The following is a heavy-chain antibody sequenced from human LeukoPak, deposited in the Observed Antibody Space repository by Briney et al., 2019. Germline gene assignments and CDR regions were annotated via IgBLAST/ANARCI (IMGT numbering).Heavy chain of an antibody. CDR2: IYYSGST. D-gene: IGHD2-15*01. CDR1: GGSISSYY. J-gene: IGHJ4*02. Sequence: SETLFLTCTVSGGSISSYYWSWIRQPPGKGLEWIGYIYYSGSTNYNPSLKSRVTISVDTSKNQFSLKLSSVTAADTAVYYCARGLGYCSGGRCYSDYFDYWGQGTLVTVSS. CDR3: ARGLGYCSGGRCYSDYFDY. V-gene: IGHV4-59*01.